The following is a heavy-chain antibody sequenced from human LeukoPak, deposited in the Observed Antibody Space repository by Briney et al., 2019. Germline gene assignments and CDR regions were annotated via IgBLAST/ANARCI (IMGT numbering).Heavy chain of an antibody. D-gene: IGHD3-3*01. Sequence: ASVKVTCNGSGYTFTCCGYGWVRQAPGQGLEWMGWFSAYNGNTNYAQKLQGRVTMTTDTSTSTAYMELRSMGSDDTAVYYCARDSNYDDFCSCFFADAFDIWGQGTMVTVSS. J-gene: IGHJ3*02. CDR2: FSAYNGNT. V-gene: IGHV1-18*01. CDR3: ARDSNYDDFCSCFFADAFDI. CDR1: GYTFTCCG.